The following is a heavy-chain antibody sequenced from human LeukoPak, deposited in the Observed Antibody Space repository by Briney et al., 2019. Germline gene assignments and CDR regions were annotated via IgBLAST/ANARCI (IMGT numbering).Heavy chain of an antibody. CDR2: IYYSGST. D-gene: IGHD2-21*02. CDR3: ARETAKTYTWFDP. V-gene: IGHV4-31*03. CDR1: GGSISSGGYY. J-gene: IGHJ5*02. Sequence: SSQTLSLTCTVSGGSISSGGYYWSWIRQHPGKGLEWIGYIYYSGSTYYNPSLKSRVTISVDTSKNQFSLKLSSVTAADTAVYYCARETAKTYTWFDPWGQGTLVTVSS.